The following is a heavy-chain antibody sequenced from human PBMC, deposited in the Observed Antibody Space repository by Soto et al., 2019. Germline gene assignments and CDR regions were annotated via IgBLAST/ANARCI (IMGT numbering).Heavy chain of an antibody. CDR1: GYTFTSYG. Sequence: QVQLVQSGAEVKKPGASVKVSCKASGYTFTSYGISWVRQAPGQGLEWMGWISAYNGNTNYAQKLQGRVTMTTAPCTSTAYMELRRLRSDATAVYYCARSIIGYCSGGSCYADFDIWGQGTMVTVSS. CDR3: ARSIIGYCSGGSCYADFDI. CDR2: ISAYNGNT. V-gene: IGHV1-18*01. J-gene: IGHJ3*02. D-gene: IGHD2-15*01.